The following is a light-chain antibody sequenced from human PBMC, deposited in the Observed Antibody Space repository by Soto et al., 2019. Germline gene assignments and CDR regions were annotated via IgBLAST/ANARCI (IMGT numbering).Light chain of an antibody. Sequence: EILMTQSPATLSVSPGERATLSCRASQSLSRNLAWYQQKPGQAPRLLIYGASTRASGVPARFSCSGSGTEFTLTTSSLPSEDFALYYCQHYNDWPPAFTFGPGTKVDL. V-gene: IGKV3-15*01. J-gene: IGKJ3*01. CDR3: QHYNDWPPAFT. CDR1: QSLSRN. CDR2: GAS.